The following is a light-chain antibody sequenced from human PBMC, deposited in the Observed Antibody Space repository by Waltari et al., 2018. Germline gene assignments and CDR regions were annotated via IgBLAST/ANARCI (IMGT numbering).Light chain of an antibody. CDR3: QSYDDTSLWV. Sequence: NFMLNQPHSVSESPGKTITISCTGSSGRIASNYVQWYQQRPGSAPTIVIYEDDSRPAVVPDRFSGSIDSASNSASLTIAELKTEDEADYCCQSYDDTSLWVFGGGTKLTVL. CDR1: SGRIASNY. J-gene: IGLJ3*02. CDR2: EDD. V-gene: IGLV6-57*02.